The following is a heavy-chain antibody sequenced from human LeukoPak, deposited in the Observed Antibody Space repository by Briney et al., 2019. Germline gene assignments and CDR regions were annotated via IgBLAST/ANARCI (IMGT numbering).Heavy chain of an antibody. CDR2: IIPIFGTA. Sequence: GASVKVSCKASGYTFTSYDINWVRQATGQGLEWMGGIIPIFGTANYAQKFQGRVTITADKSTSTAYMELSSLRSEDTAVYYCARVGYYGSGSYYRGYFDYWGQGTLVTVSS. CDR3: ARVGYYGSGSYYRGYFDY. CDR1: GYTFTSYD. V-gene: IGHV1-69*06. J-gene: IGHJ4*02. D-gene: IGHD3-10*01.